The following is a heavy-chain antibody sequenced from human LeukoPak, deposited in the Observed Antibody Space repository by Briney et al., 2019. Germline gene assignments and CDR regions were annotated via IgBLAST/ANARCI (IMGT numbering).Heavy chain of an antibody. CDR2: ISSSSSYI. V-gene: IGHV3-21*01. CDR3: ARDLGGMKNY. CDR1: GFTFSSYS. J-gene: IGHJ4*02. Sequence: GGSLRLSCAASGFTFSSYSMNWVRQAPGKGLEWVSSISSSSSYIYYADSVKGRFTISRDNAKNSLYLQMNSQRADDTAVYYCARDLGGMKNYWGQGTLVTVSS.